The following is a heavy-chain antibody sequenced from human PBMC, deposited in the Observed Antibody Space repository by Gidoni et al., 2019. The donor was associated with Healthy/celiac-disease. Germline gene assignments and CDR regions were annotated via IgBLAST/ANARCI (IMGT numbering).Heavy chain of an antibody. D-gene: IGHD6-13*01. V-gene: IGHV3-20*01. CDR3: ARDPIAAAGSWYFDL. CDR1: GLTFDHYG. J-gene: IGHJ2*01. CDR2: INWNGGST. Sequence: EVQLVESGGRGVRPGGSLELSCAASGLTFDHYGMSWVRQAPGKGLGWVSVINWNGGSTGYADSVKGRFTISRDNAKNSLYLQMNSLRAEDTALYHCARDPIAAAGSWYFDLWVRGTLVTVSS.